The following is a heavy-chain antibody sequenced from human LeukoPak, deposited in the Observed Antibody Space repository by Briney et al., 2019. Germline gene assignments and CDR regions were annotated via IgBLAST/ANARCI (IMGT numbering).Heavy chain of an antibody. J-gene: IGHJ4*02. CDR3: AKTYYYDSSGYPD. D-gene: IGHD3-22*01. Sequence: PGRSLRLSCAASGFTFDDYAMHWVRQAPGKGLEWVSGISWNSGSIGYADSVKGRFTISRDNAKNSLYLQMNSRRAEDTALYYCAKTYYYDSSGYPDWGQGTLVTVSS. CDR1: GFTFDDYA. CDR2: ISWNSGSI. V-gene: IGHV3-9*01.